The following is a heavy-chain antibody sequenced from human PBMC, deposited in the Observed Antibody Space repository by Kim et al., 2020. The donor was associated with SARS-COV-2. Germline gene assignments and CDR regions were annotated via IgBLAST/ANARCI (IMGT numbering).Heavy chain of an antibody. V-gene: IGHV4-30-2*01. J-gene: IGHJ6*03. D-gene: IGHD1-7*01. CDR1: GGSISSGGYS. CDR2: IYHSGST. CDR3: ARTNSDDYYYYYMDV. Sequence: LSLTCAVSGGSISSGGYSWSWIRQPPGKGLEWIGYIYHSGSTYYNPSLKSRVTISVDRSKNQFSLKLSSVTAADTAVYYCARTNSDDYYYYYMDVWGKGTTVTVSS.